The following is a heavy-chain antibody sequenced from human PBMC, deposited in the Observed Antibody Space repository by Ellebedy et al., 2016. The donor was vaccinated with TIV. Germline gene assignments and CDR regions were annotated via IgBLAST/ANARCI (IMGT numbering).Heavy chain of an antibody. J-gene: IGHJ4*02. D-gene: IGHD2-21*02. Sequence: GESLRISCDASGFIFSNYGMHWVRQDQGKGLEWVAFIRYDGGNKYYADAVKGRFTISRDNSNNTLYLQMNDLGAEDTAVFYCSRNRHVERGDCLDYWGQGTLVTVSS. CDR2: IRYDGGNK. CDR1: GFIFSNYG. CDR3: SRNRHVERGDCLDY. V-gene: IGHV3-30*02.